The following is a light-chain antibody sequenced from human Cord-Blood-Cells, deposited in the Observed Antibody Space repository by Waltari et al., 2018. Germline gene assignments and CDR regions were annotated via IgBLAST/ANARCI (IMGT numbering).Light chain of an antibody. Sequence: DIVMTQSPDSLAVSLGERATINCKSSQSVLYSSNNKNYLAWYQQKPGQPPKLLIYWASTRKSGVPARFSGGGSGTDFTPPSSSLQAEVGAVYYCQKYYSTPYTFGQGTKLEIK. CDR2: WAS. CDR1: QSVLYSSNNKNY. J-gene: IGKJ2*01. CDR3: QKYYSTPYT. V-gene: IGKV4-1*01.